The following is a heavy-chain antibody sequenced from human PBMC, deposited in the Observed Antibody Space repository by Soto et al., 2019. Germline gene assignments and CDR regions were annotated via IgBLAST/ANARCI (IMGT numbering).Heavy chain of an antibody. CDR2: IYWDDSK. Sequence: QITLKESGPTLVKPTQTITLTCTLSGFSLPTARVGVGWSRQPPGKALEWLAVIYWDDSKTYRPSLKSRLTITKDTSKNQVALTMTDMDPVDTATYYCAHAYGGRSLYWGPGTLVNVSS. V-gene: IGHV2-5*02. J-gene: IGHJ4*02. CDR1: GFSLPTARVG. D-gene: IGHD1-26*01. CDR3: AHAYGGRSLY.